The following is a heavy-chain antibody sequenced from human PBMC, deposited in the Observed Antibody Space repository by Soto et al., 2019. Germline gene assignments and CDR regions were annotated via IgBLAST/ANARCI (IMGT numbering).Heavy chain of an antibody. CDR3: ARVGWAYGDKGYFQH. Sequence: QVQLQESGPGLVKPSQTLSLTCTVSGGSISSGGYYWSWIRQHPGKGLEWIGYIYYSGSTYYNPSLKSRVTISVDTSKNQFSLKLSSVTAADTAVYYCARVGWAYGDKGYFQHWGQGTLVTVSS. CDR2: IYYSGST. CDR1: GGSISSGGYY. J-gene: IGHJ1*01. D-gene: IGHD4-17*01. V-gene: IGHV4-31*03.